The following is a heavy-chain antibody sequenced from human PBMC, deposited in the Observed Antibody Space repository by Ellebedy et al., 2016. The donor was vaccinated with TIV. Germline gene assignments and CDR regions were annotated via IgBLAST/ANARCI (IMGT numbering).Heavy chain of an antibody. CDR1: GFTFNTDS. V-gene: IGHV3-48*02. Sequence: PGGSLRLSCAASGFTFNTDSMNWVSQAPGEGREWVSYIGSRTSKIYYADSVKGRFTISRDNAKNSLYLQMNSLRDEDTAVYYCARGGGERLRYAFAIWGHGTLVTVSS. CDR2: IGSRTSKI. CDR3: ARGGGERLRYAFAI. J-gene: IGHJ3*02. D-gene: IGHD1-26*01.